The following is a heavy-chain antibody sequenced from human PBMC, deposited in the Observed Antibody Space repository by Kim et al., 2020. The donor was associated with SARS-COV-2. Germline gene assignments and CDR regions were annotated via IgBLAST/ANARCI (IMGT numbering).Heavy chain of an antibody. D-gene: IGHD6-19*01. J-gene: IGHJ4*02. Sequence: NYSPSFQGHVTISADKSISTAYLQWSSLKASDTAMYYCARFIMAVAGPDYWGQGTLVTVSS. CDR3: ARFIMAVAGPDY. V-gene: IGHV5-10-1*01.